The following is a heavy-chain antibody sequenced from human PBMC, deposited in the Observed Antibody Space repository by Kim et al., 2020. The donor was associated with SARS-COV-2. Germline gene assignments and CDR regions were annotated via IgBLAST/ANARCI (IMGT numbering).Heavy chain of an antibody. J-gene: IGHJ4*02. CDR3: ARDHQYSVDY. Sequence: SQTLSLTCVIPGDTVSGASVAWNWIRQSPSRGLGWLGRTYYRSKWYNDYAVSVKGRITISPDTSKNQFSLQVNSVTPEDTAVYYCARDHQYSVDYWGQGTLVTVSS. V-gene: IGHV6-1*01. CDR1: GDTVSGASVA. CDR2: TYYRSKWYN. D-gene: IGHD4-4*01.